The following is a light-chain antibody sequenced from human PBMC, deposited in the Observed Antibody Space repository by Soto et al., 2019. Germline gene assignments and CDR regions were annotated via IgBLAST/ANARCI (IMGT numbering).Light chain of an antibody. CDR3: LQSYGIPYT. Sequence: DIQMTQSPSSLSASVGDRVTITCRASQSISIYLNWYQQKPGKAPKLLIYAASSLQSGVPSRFSGSVSGTDFTLTISSRQPEDFATYSCLQSYGIPYTFGQGTKLEIK. CDR1: QSISIY. V-gene: IGKV1-39*01. CDR2: AAS. J-gene: IGKJ2*01.